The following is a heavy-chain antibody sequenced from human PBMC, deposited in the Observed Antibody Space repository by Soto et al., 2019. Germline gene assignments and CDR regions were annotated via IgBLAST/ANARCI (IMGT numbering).Heavy chain of an antibody. CDR1: GFTFSSYA. D-gene: IGHD3-10*01. CDR3: ARDRGDGYRGYRYYGMDV. J-gene: IGHJ6*02. Sequence: QVQLVESGGGVVQPGRSLRLSCAASGFTFSSYAMHWVRQAPGKGLEWVAVISYDGSNKYYADSVKGRFTISRDNSKNTLYLQMISLRAEDTAVYYCARDRGDGYRGYRYYGMDVWGQGTTVTVSS. V-gene: IGHV3-30-3*01. CDR2: ISYDGSNK.